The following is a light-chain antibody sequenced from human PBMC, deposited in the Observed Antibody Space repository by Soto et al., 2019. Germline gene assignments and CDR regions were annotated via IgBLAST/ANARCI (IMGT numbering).Light chain of an antibody. CDR1: SSDVGGYNY. Sequence: VLTQPRSVSGSPGQSVTISCTGTSSDVGGYNYVSWYQQHPGKAPKLMIYDVSKRPSGVPDRFSGSKSGNTASLTISGLQAEDEADYYCCSYAGSYTSYVFGTGTKV. CDR3: CSYAGSYTSYV. CDR2: DVS. J-gene: IGLJ1*01. V-gene: IGLV2-11*01.